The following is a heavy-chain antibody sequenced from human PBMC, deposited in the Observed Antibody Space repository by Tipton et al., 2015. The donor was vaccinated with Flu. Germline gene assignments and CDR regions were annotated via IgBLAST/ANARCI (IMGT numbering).Heavy chain of an antibody. CDR3: ARHGGTLATADRWFDP. CDR1: GYSISSGFH. CDR2: IFHIGST. V-gene: IGHV4-38-2*01. Sequence: TLSLTCAVSGYSISSGFHWAWIRQPPGKGLEWIGSIFHIGSTHYSPSLKSRVTMSLDASKNHFSLKLASVTAADTAVYYCARHGGTLATADRWFDPWGQGILVTVSS. D-gene: IGHD6-13*01. J-gene: IGHJ5*02.